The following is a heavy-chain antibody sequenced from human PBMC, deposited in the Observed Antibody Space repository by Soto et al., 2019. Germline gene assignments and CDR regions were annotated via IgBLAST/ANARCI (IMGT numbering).Heavy chain of an antibody. J-gene: IGHJ4*02. D-gene: IGHD4-17*01. Sequence: GASVKVSCKVSGYTLTELSMHWVRQAPGKGLEWMGGFDPEDGETIYAQKFQGRVTMTEDTSTDTAYMELSSLRSEDTAVYYCATRNPYGDYVRLDYWGQGTLVTVSS. V-gene: IGHV1-24*01. CDR1: GYTLTELS. CDR2: FDPEDGET. CDR3: ATRNPYGDYVRLDY.